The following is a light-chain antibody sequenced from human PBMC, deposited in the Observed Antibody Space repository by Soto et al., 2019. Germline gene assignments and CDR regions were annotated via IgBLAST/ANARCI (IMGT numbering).Light chain of an antibody. Sequence: DVQMTQYPSSLSASLGDRFTITCLASQSIGKHLNWYQQKPGKAPKFLIYAASNLQSGVPSRFSGSGSGTDFTLTVNSLQPEDFATYYCQQGYTSAITFGQGTRLAV. CDR1: QSIGKH. CDR3: QQGYTSAIT. CDR2: AAS. J-gene: IGKJ5*01. V-gene: IGKV1-39*01.